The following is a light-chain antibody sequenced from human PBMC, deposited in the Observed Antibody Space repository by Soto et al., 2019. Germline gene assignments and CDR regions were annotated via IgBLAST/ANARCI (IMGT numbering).Light chain of an antibody. J-gene: IGLJ1*01. CDR1: SSEIGGYNY. V-gene: IGLV2-14*01. CDR3: SSYTSSSTLYV. Sequence: QSALTQPASVSGSPGQSITISCTGTSSEIGGYNYVSWYQQHPGKAPKLMIYEVSNRPSGVSNRFSGSNSGNTASLTISGLQAEDEADYYCSSYTSSSTLYVFGTGTKLTVL. CDR2: EVS.